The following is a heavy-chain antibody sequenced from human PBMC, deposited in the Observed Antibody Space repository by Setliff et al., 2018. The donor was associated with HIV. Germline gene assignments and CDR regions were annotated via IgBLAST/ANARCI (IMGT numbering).Heavy chain of an antibody. V-gene: IGHV4-59*08. CDR3: ARRTYYFDSGGTKNWYFDL. J-gene: IGHJ2*01. CDR1: GGSISSYY. D-gene: IGHD3-22*01. CDR2: IYYSGST. Sequence: SETLSLTCTVSGGSISSYYWSWIRQPPRKGLEWIGYIYYSGSTNYNPSLKSRVTMSVDTSKNQFSLKLISVTAADTAVYYCARRTYYFDSGGTKNWYFDLWGRGTLVTVSS.